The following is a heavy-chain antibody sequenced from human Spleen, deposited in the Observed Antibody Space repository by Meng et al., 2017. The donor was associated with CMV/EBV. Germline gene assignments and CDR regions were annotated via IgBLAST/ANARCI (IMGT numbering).Heavy chain of an antibody. CDR2: IGTAGDT. CDR1: GFTFSSYD. Sequence: GGSLGLSCAASGFTFSSYDMHWVRQATGKGLEWVSAIGTAGDTYYPGSVKGRFTISRENAKNSLYLQMNSLRAGDTAVYYCARGPPGYGSGSYPDYWGQGTLVTVSS. CDR3: ARGPPGYGSGSYPDY. J-gene: IGHJ4*02. D-gene: IGHD3-10*01. V-gene: IGHV3-13*01.